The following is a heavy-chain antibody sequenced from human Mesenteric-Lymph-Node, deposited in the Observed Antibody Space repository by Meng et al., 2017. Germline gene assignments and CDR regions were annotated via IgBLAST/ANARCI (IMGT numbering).Heavy chain of an antibody. CDR2: IYFSGRT. CDR3: ARDRGNIGYDY. V-gene: IGHV4-59*01. D-gene: IGHD2/OR15-2a*01. J-gene: IGHJ4*02. Sequence: VQLQQGGAGHLKPSETLSLTCTVSGGSISSYYWSWIRQPQGKGLVWIGYIYFSGRTNYNPSLKSRVTISVDTSKNQFSLKLRSVTAADTAVYYCARDRGNIGYDYWGQGTLVTVSS. CDR1: GGSISSYY.